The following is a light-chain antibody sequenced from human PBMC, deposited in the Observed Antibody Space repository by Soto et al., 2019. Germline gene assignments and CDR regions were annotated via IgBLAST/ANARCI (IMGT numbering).Light chain of an antibody. V-gene: IGKV1-39*01. J-gene: IGKJ5*01. CDR3: QQSYMDPLT. Sequence: DVQRTQSPAALSASVGNRVTITCRAGQSISTYLNWYQKKPGKAPNLLIYDASRLQSGVPSRFSGSGGGTDFTLSISSVQPEDFATYFCQQSYMDPLTFGQGTRLEI. CDR1: QSISTY. CDR2: DAS.